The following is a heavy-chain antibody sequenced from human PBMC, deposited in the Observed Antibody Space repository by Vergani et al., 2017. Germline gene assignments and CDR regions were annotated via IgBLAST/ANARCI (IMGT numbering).Heavy chain of an antibody. CDR1: GFTFSGSA. V-gene: IGHV3-73*01. D-gene: IGHD6-6*01. J-gene: IGHJ4*02. CDR3: TRFDYSSSFKEARDFDY. CDR2: IRSKANSYAT. Sequence: VQLVESGGGLVKPGGSLKLSCAASGFTFSGSAMHWVRQASGKGLEWVGRIRSKANSYATAYAASVKGRFTISRDDSKNTAYLQMNSLKTEDTAVYYCTRFDYSSSFKEARDFDYWGQGTLVTVSS.